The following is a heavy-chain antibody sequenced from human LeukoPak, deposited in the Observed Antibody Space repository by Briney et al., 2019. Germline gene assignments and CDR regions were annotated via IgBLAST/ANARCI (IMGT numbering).Heavy chain of an antibody. Sequence: GESLKISCKGSGYSFTSYWISWVRQMPGKGLEWMGRIDPSDSYTNYSPSFQGHVTISADRSISTAYLQWSSLKASDTAMYYCAGPLDSYYYYGMDVWGQGTTVTVSS. CDR2: IDPSDSYT. J-gene: IGHJ6*02. V-gene: IGHV5-10-1*01. CDR1: GYSFTSYW. CDR3: AGPLDSYYYYGMDV.